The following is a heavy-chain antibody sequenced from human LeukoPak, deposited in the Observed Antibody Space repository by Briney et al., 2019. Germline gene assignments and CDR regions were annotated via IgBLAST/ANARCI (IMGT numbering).Heavy chain of an antibody. CDR3: AKEQTYYYDSSGYFDY. Sequence: GGSLRLSCAASGFTFDDYAMHWVRHAPGKGLEWVSLISGDGGSTYYADSVKGRFTISRDNSKNSLYLQMNSLRTEDTALYYCAKEQTYYYDSSGYFDYWGQGTLVTVSS. D-gene: IGHD3-22*01. J-gene: IGHJ4*02. CDR1: GFTFDDYA. CDR2: ISGDGGST. V-gene: IGHV3-43*02.